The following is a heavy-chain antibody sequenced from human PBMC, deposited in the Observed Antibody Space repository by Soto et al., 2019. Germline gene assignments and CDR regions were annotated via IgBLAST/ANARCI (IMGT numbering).Heavy chain of an antibody. CDR3: ATGYSYGYFDY. CDR2: ISSSSSYI. D-gene: IGHD5-18*01. Sequence: VGSLRLSCAASGFTFSSYSMNWVRQAPGKGLEWVSSISSSSSYIYYADSVKGRFTISRDNAKNSLYLQMNSLRAEDTAVYYCATGYSYGYFDYWGQGTLVTVSS. V-gene: IGHV3-21*01. J-gene: IGHJ4*02. CDR1: GFTFSSYS.